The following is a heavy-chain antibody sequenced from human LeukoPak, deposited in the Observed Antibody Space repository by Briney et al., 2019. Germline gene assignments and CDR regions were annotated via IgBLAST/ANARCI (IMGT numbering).Heavy chain of an antibody. CDR2: IIPIFGTA. V-gene: IGHV1-69*05. Sequence: SVKVSCKASGGTFSGYAISWVRQALGQGLEWMGGIIPIFGTANYAQKFQGRVTITTDESTSTAYMELSSLRSEDTAVYYCARDYCSSTSCYTNWFDPWGQGTLVTVSS. J-gene: IGHJ5*02. D-gene: IGHD2-2*01. CDR1: GGTFSGYA. CDR3: ARDYCSSTSCYTNWFDP.